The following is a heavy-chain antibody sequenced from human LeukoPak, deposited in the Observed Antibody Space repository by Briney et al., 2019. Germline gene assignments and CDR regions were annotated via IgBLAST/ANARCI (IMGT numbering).Heavy chain of an antibody. Sequence: GGSLRLSCAASGFTFSDHYMDWVRQAPGKGLEWVGRTRNKAHSYTTGYAASVKGRFTISRDDSKNSLYLQMNSLKTEDAAVYYCARASLDYWGQGTLVTVSS. CDR3: ARASLDY. J-gene: IGHJ4*02. V-gene: IGHV3-72*01. CDR2: TRNKAHSYTT. CDR1: GFTFSDHY.